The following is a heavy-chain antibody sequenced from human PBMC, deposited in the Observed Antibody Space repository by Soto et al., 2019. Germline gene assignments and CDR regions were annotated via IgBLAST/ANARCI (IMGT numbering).Heavy chain of an antibody. CDR2: ISAYNGHT. CDR1: GYTFTYYA. V-gene: IGHV1-18*01. J-gene: IGHJ4*02. Sequence: ASVQVCCKASGYTFTYYAVTWVRQAPRQGLEWMGWISAYNGHTKYAQNLQGRLTLTTDTSTNAAYMELRSLRSDDTAVYYCATGALDFDERGQGNLVTVYS. D-gene: IGHD3-10*01. CDR3: ATGALDFDE.